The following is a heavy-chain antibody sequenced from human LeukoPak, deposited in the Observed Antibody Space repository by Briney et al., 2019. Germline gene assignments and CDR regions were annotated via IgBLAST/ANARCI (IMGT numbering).Heavy chain of an antibody. Sequence: SETLSLTCTVSGGSISSYYWSWIRQPAGKGLEWIGRIYTSGGTNYNPSLKSRVTMSVDTSKNQFSLKLSSVTAADTAVYYCATSPSRGYYPSYYMDVWGKGTTVTVSS. J-gene: IGHJ6*03. CDR3: ATSPSRGYYPSYYMDV. V-gene: IGHV4-4*07. CDR2: IYTSGGT. D-gene: IGHD3-22*01. CDR1: GGSISSYY.